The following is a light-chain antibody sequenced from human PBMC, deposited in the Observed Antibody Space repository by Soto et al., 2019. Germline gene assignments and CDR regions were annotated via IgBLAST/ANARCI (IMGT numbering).Light chain of an antibody. Sequence: DIQMTQSPSSLSASVGDRVTITCRAIQDIRNFLAWFQQKPGKAPKSLIYEASTLQSGVPPKFSGSAAETDFTLTISSRQPEDFATYYCQQYHSYPPTFGQGTKVEIK. CDR1: QDIRNF. CDR2: EAS. CDR3: QQYHSYPPT. V-gene: IGKV1-16*02. J-gene: IGKJ1*01.